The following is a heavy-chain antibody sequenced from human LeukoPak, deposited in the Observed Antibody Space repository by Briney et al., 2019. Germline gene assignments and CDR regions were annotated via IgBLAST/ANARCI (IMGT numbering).Heavy chain of an antibody. CDR3: ARGPYASGSYGRRGWVHYMDV. J-gene: IGHJ6*03. D-gene: IGHD3-10*01. CDR2: ISSSGSTI. Sequence: PGGSLRLSCAASGFIFSDYYMSWIRQAPGKGLEWVSYISSSGSTIYYADSVKGRFTISRDNAKNSLYLQMNSLRAEDTAVYYCARGPYASGSYGRRGWVHYMDVWGKGTTVTVSS. CDR1: GFIFSDYY. V-gene: IGHV3-11*04.